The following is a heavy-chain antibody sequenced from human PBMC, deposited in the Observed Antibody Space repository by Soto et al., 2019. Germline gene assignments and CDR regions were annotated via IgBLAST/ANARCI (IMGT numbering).Heavy chain of an antibody. CDR2: IFYSGST. CDR3: SRSTIAPRLFMYPFDS. V-gene: IGHV4-39*01. D-gene: IGHD6-6*01. Sequence: SETLSRTCTVSGGSISSSIYYGGWIRRPPGKGLEWIGSIFYSGSTYYNPSLKSRVTISVDTSKNQFSLKLSSVTAADTAVYYCSRSTIAPRLFMYPFDSWGQGTLVTVSS. J-gene: IGHJ4*02. CDR1: GGSISSSIYY.